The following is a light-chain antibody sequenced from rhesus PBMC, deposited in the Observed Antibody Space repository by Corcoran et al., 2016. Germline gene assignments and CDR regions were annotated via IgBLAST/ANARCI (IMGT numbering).Light chain of an antibody. V-gene: IGKV1-22*01. CDR3: QQYNTSPPCS. CDR1: QSINSW. Sequence: DIQMTQSPSSLSASVGDTVTITCRASQSINSWLAWYQQKPVKAPKLLIYKASTLQNGGPSRFSGSGSGTDSATTFSSLQSEDFTASYLQQYNTSPPCSCGQGTKVDIK. CDR2: KAS. J-gene: IGKJ2*01.